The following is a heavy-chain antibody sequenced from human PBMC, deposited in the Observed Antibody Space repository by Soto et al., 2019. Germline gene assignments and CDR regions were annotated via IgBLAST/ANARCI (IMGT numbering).Heavy chain of an antibody. D-gene: IGHD3-22*01. J-gene: IGHJ4*02. CDR1: GGSISSGGYY. Sequence: SDTLSLTCTVSGGSISSGGYYWSWIRQHPGKGLEWIGYIYYSGSTYYNPSLKSRVTISVDTSKNQFSLKLSSVTAADTAVYYCATYYYDSSGYYSPTSFDYWGQGTLVTVSS. V-gene: IGHV4-31*03. CDR2: IYYSGST. CDR3: ATYYYDSSGYYSPTSFDY.